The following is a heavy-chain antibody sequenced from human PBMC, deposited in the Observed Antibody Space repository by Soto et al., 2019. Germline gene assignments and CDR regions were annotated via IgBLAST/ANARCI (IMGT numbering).Heavy chain of an antibody. J-gene: IGHJ4*02. Sequence: PGGSLRLSCAASGFTFSSYWMHWFRQAPGKGLVWVSRINSDGSSTSYADSVKGRFTVSRDNAKNTLYLQMNSLRAEDTAVYFCARDVTVWTGSYPHCWGQGTLVTVSS. CDR1: GFTFSSYW. V-gene: IGHV3-74*01. D-gene: IGHD1-26*01. CDR2: INSDGSST. CDR3: ARDVTVWTGSYPHC.